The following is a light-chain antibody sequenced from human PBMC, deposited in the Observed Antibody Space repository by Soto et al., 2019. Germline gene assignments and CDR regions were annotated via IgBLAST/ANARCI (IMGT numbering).Light chain of an antibody. V-gene: IGKV3-20*01. CDR2: GTS. J-gene: IGKJ3*01. CDR1: QRVSSTH. CDR3: QQYGGSPLFT. Sequence: ENGLTQSPGTLSLSPGERATLSCRASQRVSSTHLAWYQQKPGQAPRLLIYGTSVRATGIPDRFRGSGSGTHFALTIGRLEPEDFAVYYCQQYGGSPLFTFGPGTKVEI.